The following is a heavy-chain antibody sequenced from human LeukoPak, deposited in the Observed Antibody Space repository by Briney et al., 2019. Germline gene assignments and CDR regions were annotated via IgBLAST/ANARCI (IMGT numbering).Heavy chain of an antibody. CDR2: FHRGRI. J-gene: IGHJ5*02. Sequence: PSETLSLTCKVSGYPIGLDYYWVWLRPAPGRGLQWIGGFHRGRIQYNSALKSRVTISIDSSKNQFSLRMWPVTAADTAFYFCARAPSSYESGNGYPNLGWLDPWGQGALVTVSS. CDR1: GYPIGLDYY. V-gene: IGHV4-38-2*02. CDR3: ARAPSSYESGNGYPNLGWLDP. D-gene: IGHD5-24*01.